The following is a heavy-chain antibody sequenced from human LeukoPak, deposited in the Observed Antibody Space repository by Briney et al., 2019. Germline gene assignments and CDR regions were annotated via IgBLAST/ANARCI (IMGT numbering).Heavy chain of an antibody. Sequence: GGSLRLSCAASGFTFYTYSMNWVRQAPGKGLEWVSSINSSSNYIYYADSVKGRFTISRNNAKNSLYLQMNSLRAEDTAVYYCARDRIIYGDYGDAFDIWGQGTMVTVSS. CDR2: INSSSNYI. D-gene: IGHD4-17*01. CDR1: GFTFYTYS. V-gene: IGHV3-21*01. J-gene: IGHJ3*02. CDR3: ARDRIIYGDYGDAFDI.